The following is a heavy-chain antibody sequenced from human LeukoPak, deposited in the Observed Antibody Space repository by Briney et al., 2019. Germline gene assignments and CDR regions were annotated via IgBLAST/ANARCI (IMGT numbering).Heavy chain of an antibody. J-gene: IGHJ4*02. Sequence: VASVKVPCKASGYTFTGHYMHWVRQAPGQGLEWMGWINPNSGGTNYAQKFQGRVTMTRDTSISTAYMELSRLRSDDTAVYYCARVLLMTTIRFLEWPKGNYFDYWGQGTLVTVSS. CDR1: GYTFTGHY. D-gene: IGHD3-3*01. V-gene: IGHV1-2*02. CDR3: ARVLLMTTIRFLEWPKGNYFDY. CDR2: INPNSGGT.